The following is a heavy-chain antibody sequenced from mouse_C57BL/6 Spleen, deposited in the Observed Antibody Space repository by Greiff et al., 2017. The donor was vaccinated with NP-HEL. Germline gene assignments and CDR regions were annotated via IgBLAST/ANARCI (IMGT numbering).Heavy chain of an antibody. D-gene: IGHD1-1*01. CDR1: GYAFSSYW. CDR2: IYPGDGDT. Sequence: QVQLQQSGAELVKPGASVKISCKASGYAFSSYWMNWVKQRPGKGLEWIGQIYPGDGDTNYNGKFKGKATLTADKSSSTAYMQLSSLTSEDSAVYFCARSSTTVVAFDYWGQGTTLTVSS. V-gene: IGHV1-80*01. CDR3: ARSSTTVVAFDY. J-gene: IGHJ2*01.